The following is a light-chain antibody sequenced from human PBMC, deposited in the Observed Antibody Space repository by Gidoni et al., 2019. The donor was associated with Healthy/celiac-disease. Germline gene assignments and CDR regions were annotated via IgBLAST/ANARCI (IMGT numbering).Light chain of an antibody. Sequence: DIQMTQSPSSLSASVGDRVTITCRASQSISSYLNWYQQKPGKAPKLLIYAASSLQSGVPSRFSGSGSGTDFTLTISSLQPEDFATYYCQQSYSTPTFGPGTKVISN. J-gene: IGKJ3*01. CDR3: QQSYSTPT. V-gene: IGKV1-39*01. CDR2: AAS. CDR1: QSISSY.